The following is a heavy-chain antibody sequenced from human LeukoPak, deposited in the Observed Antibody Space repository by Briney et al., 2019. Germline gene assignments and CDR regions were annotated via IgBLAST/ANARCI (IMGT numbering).Heavy chain of an antibody. CDR3: ASGKYRYGDNWFDP. V-gene: IGHV3-30*03. Sequence: PGRSLRLSCAASGFTFSNYGMHWVRQAPGKGLEWVAIISYDGSNKYYADSVKGRFTISRDNSKNTLYLQMNSLRAEDTAVYFCASGKYRYGDNWFDPWGQGTLVTVSS. CDR1: GFTFSNYG. CDR2: ISYDGSNK. J-gene: IGHJ5*02. D-gene: IGHD5-18*01.